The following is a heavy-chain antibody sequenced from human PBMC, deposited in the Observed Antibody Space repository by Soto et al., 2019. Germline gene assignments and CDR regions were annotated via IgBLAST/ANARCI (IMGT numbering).Heavy chain of an antibody. V-gene: IGHV4-31*03. CDR3: ARAFITIFGVVIPRGPDWFDP. CDR1: GGSISSGGYY. D-gene: IGHD3-3*01. Sequence: QVQLQESGPGLVKPSQTLSLTCTVSGGSISSGGYYWSWIRQHPGKGLEWIGYIYYSGSTYYNPSLKSRVTISVDTSKNQFSLKLSSVTAADTAVYYCARAFITIFGVVIPRGPDWFDPWGQGTLVTVSS. J-gene: IGHJ5*02. CDR2: IYYSGST.